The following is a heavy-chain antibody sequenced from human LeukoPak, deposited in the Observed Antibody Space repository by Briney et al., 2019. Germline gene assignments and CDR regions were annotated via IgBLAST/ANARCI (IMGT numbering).Heavy chain of an antibody. CDR2: IYPGDSDT. CDR1: GYSFTSYW. V-gene: IGHV5-51*01. CDR3: AIPRGGYNYFDAFDI. Sequence: GESLQISCKGSGYSFTSYWIGWVRQMPGKGLEWMGIIYPGDSDTRYSPSFQGQVTISADKSISTAYLQWSSLKASDTAMYYCAIPRGGYNYFDAFDIWGQGTMVTVSS. J-gene: IGHJ3*02. D-gene: IGHD5-24*01.